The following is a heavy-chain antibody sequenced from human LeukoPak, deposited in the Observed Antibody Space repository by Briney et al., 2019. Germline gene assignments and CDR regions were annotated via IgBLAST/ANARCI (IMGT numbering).Heavy chain of an antibody. CDR1: GYTFTSYG. CDR3: ARVPGTIFFADYYYGMDV. J-gene: IGHJ6*02. CDR2: ISAYNGNT. V-gene: IGHV1-18*01. D-gene: IGHD3-3*01. Sequence: ASVKVSCKASGYTFTSYGISWVRQAPGQGLEWMGWISAYNGNTNYAQKLQGRVTMTTDTSTSTAYMELRSLRSDDTAVYYCARVPGTIFFADYYYGMDVWGQGTTVTVSS.